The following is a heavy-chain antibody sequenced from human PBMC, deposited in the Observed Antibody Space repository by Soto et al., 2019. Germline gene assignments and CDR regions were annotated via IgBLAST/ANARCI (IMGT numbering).Heavy chain of an antibody. Sequence: QVQLVQSGAEVKKPGSSVKVSCKASGGTFSSYAISWVRQAPGHGLEWMGGLIRIFGTANYALTFQGRVTITADKSTSTAYMELSSLRAEDTAVYYCARAYYYGSGSYYHWGQGTLVTVSS. D-gene: IGHD3-10*01. J-gene: IGHJ5*02. V-gene: IGHV1-69*06. CDR3: ARAYYYGSGSYYH. CDR2: LIRIFGTA. CDR1: GGTFSSYA.